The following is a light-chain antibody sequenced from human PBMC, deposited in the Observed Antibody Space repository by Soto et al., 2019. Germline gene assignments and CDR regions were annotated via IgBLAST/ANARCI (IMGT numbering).Light chain of an antibody. J-gene: IGKJ4*01. CDR3: QQSYSMPLT. CDR1: QRISTS. Sequence: DIQMTQSPSSLSAAVGDRVAITCRASQRISTSLNWYQQSPGKSPELLIYGASDLQSGAPSRFSGLGSGTDFTLIISNLQPEDFATYYCQQSYSMPLTFGGGTKVEIK. V-gene: IGKV1-39*01. CDR2: GAS.